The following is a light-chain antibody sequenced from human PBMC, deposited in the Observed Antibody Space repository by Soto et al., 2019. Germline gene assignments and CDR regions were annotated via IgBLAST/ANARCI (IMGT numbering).Light chain of an antibody. J-gene: IGKJ2*01. V-gene: IGKV3-15*01. CDR3: QQGHNWPLT. Sequence: EIVMPQSPATLSVSPGERATLSCRASQSISTELAWYQQKPGQPPRLLIYSASTRAPGVPARFTGSGSGSEFTLTLSGLQSEDFAVYYCQQGHNWPLTFGQGTRLEI. CDR2: SAS. CDR1: QSISTE.